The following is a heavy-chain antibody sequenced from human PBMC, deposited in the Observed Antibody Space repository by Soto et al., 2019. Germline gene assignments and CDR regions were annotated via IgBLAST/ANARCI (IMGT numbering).Heavy chain of an antibody. Sequence: GASVKVSCKASGYTFTVYYMHWVRQAPGQGLEWMGWINPNSGGTNYAQKFQGRVTMTRDTSISTAYMELSRLRSDDTAVYYCARADSRSVWSGYQPIDYWGQGTLVTVPQ. V-gene: IGHV1-2*02. CDR3: ARADSRSVWSGYQPIDY. D-gene: IGHD3-3*01. CDR1: GYTFTVYY. J-gene: IGHJ4*02. CDR2: INPNSGGT.